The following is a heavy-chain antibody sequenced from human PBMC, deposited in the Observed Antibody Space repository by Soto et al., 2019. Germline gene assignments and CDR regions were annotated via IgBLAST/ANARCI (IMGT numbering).Heavy chain of an antibody. CDR1: GFTFSSYW. Sequence: EVQLVESGGGLVQPGGSLRLSCAASGFTFSSYWMSWVRQAPGKGLEWVANIKQDGSEKYYVDSVKGRFTISRDNAKNSLYLQMNSLRAEDTAVYYCARMYYDILTGYAPYFDYWGQGTLVTVSS. CDR3: ARMYYDILTGYAPYFDY. D-gene: IGHD3-9*01. CDR2: IKQDGSEK. V-gene: IGHV3-7*03. J-gene: IGHJ4*02.